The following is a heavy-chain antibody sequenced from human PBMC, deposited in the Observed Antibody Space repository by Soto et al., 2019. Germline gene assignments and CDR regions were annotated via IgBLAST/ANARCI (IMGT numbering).Heavy chain of an antibody. CDR3: ARRYGPGFDY. D-gene: IGHD4-17*01. CDR1: GGSITSSY. V-gene: IGHV4-59*08. J-gene: IGHJ4*02. Sequence: SETLSLTCTVSGGSITSSYWNWIRQPPGKGLEWIGYIYYSGSTNYNPSLKSRVTISVDTSKDQFSLKLSSVTAADTAVYYCARRYGPGFDYWGQGTLVTVSS. CDR2: IYYSGST.